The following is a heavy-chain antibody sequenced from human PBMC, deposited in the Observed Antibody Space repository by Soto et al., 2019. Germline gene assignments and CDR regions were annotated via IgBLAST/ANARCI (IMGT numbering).Heavy chain of an antibody. J-gene: IGHJ6*02. CDR3: ARETGLGYCSSTSCDDYYYYGMDV. Sequence: KQSQTLSLTCAISGDSVSSNSAAWNWIRQSPSRGLEWLGRTYYRSKWYNDYAVSVKSRITINPDTSKNQFSLQLNSVTPEDTAVYYCARETGLGYCSSTSCDDYYYYGMDVWGQGTTVTVSS. CDR1: GDSVSSNSAA. CDR2: TYYRSKWYN. V-gene: IGHV6-1*01. D-gene: IGHD2-2*01.